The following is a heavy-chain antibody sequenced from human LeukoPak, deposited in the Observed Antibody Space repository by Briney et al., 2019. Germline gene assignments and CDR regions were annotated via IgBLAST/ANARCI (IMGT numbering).Heavy chain of an antibody. D-gene: IGHD1-26*01. CDR3: SRGEGSGTF. V-gene: IGHV3-33*01. CDR1: GFTFTNYG. Sequence: GRSLRLSCVTSGFTFTNYGMHWVRQAPGKGLEWVAVIWYDGSQEYYADSVKGRFSISRDNSKNTLYLQMNSLRAEDTAVYYCSRGEGSGTFWGQGTLVTVSS. CDR2: IWYDGSQE. J-gene: IGHJ4*02.